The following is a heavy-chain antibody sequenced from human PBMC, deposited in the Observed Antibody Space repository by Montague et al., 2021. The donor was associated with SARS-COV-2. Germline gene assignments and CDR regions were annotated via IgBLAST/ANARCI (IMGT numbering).Heavy chain of an antibody. J-gene: IGHJ5*02. CDR1: GDSISSGGYY. CDR2: IYYSGST. Sequence: TLSLTCTVSGDSISSGGYYWSWIRQHPGKGLEWIGYIYYSGSTYYNPSLKSRVTISVDTSKNQFSLKVSSVTAADTAVYYCARARRGSGSGSYFDILVNWFDPWGGGALVTVSS. D-gene: IGHD3-10*01. V-gene: IGHV4-31*03. CDR3: ARARRGSGSGSYFDILVNWFDP.